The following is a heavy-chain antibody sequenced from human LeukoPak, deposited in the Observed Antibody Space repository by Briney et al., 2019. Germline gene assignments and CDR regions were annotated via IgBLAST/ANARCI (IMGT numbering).Heavy chain of an antibody. CDR1: GGSISTYY. D-gene: IGHD3-3*01. J-gene: IGHJ4*02. Sequence: SETLSLTCTVSGGSISTYYWNWIRQSPGKGLEWIGYIYYSGSTNYNPSLKSRVTISVDTSKNQFSLKLSSVTAADTAVYYCAGYEWLSKYYFDYWGQGTLVTVSS. V-gene: IGHV4-59*12. CDR3: AGYEWLSKYYFDY. CDR2: IYYSGST.